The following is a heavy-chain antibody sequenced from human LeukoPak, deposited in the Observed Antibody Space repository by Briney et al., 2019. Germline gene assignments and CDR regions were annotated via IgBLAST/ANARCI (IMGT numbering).Heavy chain of an antibody. J-gene: IGHJ4*02. CDR2: ISAYNGNT. CDR3: ARLRRWQPYFDN. CDR1: GYTFTSYG. D-gene: IGHD4-23*01. V-gene: IGHV1-18*01. Sequence: ASVKVSCKASGYTFTSYGISWVRPAPGQGLEWMGWISAYNGNTNYAQKLQGRVTMTTDTSTSTAHMELRSLRSDDTAVYYCARLRRWQPYFDNWGQGTLVTVSS.